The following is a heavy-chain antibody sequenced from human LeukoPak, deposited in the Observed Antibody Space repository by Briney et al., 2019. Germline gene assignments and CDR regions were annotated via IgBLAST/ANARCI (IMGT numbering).Heavy chain of an antibody. Sequence: SETLSLTCTVSGGSISTYYWSWIRQPPGMGLEWIGYIYYGGSTNYNPSLKSRVTISLDTSNNQFSLNLSAATAADTAIHYCAKETRGYGSGSYDGFDYWGQGTLVTVSS. CDR2: IYYGGST. V-gene: IGHV4-59*01. D-gene: IGHD6-19*01. J-gene: IGHJ4*02. CDR3: AKETRGYGSGSYDGFDY. CDR1: GGSISTYY.